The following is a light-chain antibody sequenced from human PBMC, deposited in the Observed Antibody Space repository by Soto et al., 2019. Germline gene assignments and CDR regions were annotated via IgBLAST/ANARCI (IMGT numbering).Light chain of an antibody. CDR3: CSYVGGYSYV. Sequence: QSVLAQPRSVSGSPGQSVTVSCIGTSSDVGDYNSVSWYQQHPGKAPKLMIYDVSKRPSGVPDRLSGSKSGNTASLTISGLQAEDEADYYCCSYVGGYSYVFGIGNKVT. V-gene: IGLV2-11*01. J-gene: IGLJ1*01. CDR1: SSDVGDYNS. CDR2: DVS.